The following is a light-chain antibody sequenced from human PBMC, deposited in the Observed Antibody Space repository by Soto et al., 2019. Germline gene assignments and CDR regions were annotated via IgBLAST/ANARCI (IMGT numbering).Light chain of an antibody. CDR3: SSYTSLSTPV. J-gene: IGLJ1*01. CDR1: SSDVGAFNY. CDR2: EVT. V-gene: IGLV2-14*01. Sequence: QSVLTQPASVSGSPGQSITISCSGTSSDVGAFNYVSWYQHHPGKAPKLLIYEVTNRPSGVSNRFSGSKSGNTASLTISGLHAEDEADYYCSSYTSLSTPVFGTGTKVTVL.